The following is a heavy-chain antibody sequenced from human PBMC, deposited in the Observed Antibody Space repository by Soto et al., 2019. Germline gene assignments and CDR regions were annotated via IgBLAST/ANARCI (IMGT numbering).Heavy chain of an antibody. CDR2: ISYDGSNK. Sequence: GSLRLACAASGXTLSSYSMDWVRQAPGKGLEWVAVISYDGSNKYYADSVNGRFTIYRDNSKNTLYLQLNSLRAEGTAVYYCARDQQYNWNYRRHLKLGFDPWGQGTLFTV. D-gene: IGHD1-7*01. CDR3: ARDQQYNWNYRRHLKLGFDP. J-gene: IGHJ5*02. V-gene: IGHV3-30-3*01. CDR1: GXTLSSYS.